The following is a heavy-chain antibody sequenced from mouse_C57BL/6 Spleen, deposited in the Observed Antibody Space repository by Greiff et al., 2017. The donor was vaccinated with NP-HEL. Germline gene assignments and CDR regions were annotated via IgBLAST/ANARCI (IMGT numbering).Heavy chain of an antibody. Sequence: QVQLQQPGAELVMPGASVKLSCKASGYTFTSYWMHWVKQRPGQGLEWIGEIDPSDSYTNYNQKFKGKSTLTVDKSSSTAYMQLSSLTSEDSAVYYCARGLRQGSYWYFDVWGTGTTVTVSS. J-gene: IGHJ1*03. CDR1: GYTFTSYW. V-gene: IGHV1-69*01. CDR3: ARGLRQGSYWYFDV. CDR2: IDPSDSYT. D-gene: IGHD2-4*01.